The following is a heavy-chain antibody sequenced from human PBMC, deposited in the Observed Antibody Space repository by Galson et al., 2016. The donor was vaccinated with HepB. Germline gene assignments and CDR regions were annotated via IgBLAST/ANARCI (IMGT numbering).Heavy chain of an antibody. CDR2: ISYDGSNN. CDR3: ARENGDYLFIDY. D-gene: IGHD4-17*01. V-gene: IGHV3-30*03. CDR1: GFTFSSYG. Sequence: SLRLSCAASGFTFSSYGMNWVRQAPGKGLEWVAFISYDGSNNKYADSVKGRFTISRDNARNTLYLHVNSLRAEDAAVYYCARENGDYLFIDYWGQGTLVTVSS. J-gene: IGHJ4*02.